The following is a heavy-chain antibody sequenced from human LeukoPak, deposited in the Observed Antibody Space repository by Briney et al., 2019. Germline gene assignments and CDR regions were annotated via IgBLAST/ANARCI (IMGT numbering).Heavy chain of an antibody. J-gene: IGHJ4*02. CDR2: VNPDSGAT. CDR3: ARENWYSDY. Sequence: ASVKVSCMASGYTFTHYRLHWVRQAHGQGLEWMGWVNPDSGATNHQQNFQGRVTMTRDTSISTVYMELSRLRSDDTAVYYCARENWYSDYWGQGTLVIVSS. D-gene: IGHD1-1*01. CDR1: GYTFTHYR. V-gene: IGHV1-2*02.